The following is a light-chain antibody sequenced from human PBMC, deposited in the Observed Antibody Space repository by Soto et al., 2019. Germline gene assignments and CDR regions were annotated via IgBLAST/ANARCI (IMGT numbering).Light chain of an antibody. J-gene: IGKJ1*01. CDR1: QSVAGSY. Sequence: EIVFTQSPGTLSLAPGERATLSCRASQSVAGSYLAWYQQKPGQAPRLLIYGASGRATGIPDRFGGGGSGTDFTLTISRLEPEDIAVYYCHQYAGSPRTFGQGTKVDIK. V-gene: IGKV3-20*01. CDR3: HQYAGSPRT. CDR2: GAS.